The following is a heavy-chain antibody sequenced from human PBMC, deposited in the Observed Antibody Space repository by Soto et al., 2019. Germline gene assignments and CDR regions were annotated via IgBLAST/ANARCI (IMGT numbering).Heavy chain of an antibody. V-gene: IGHV1-18*01. CDR1: GYTFTSYG. J-gene: IGHJ4*02. D-gene: IGHD1-26*01. CDR3: AQSVGKMLKFDY. Sequence: ASVKVSCKASGYTFTSYGISWVRQATGQGLEWMGWISAYNGNTNYAQKLQGRVTMTTDTSTSTAYMELRSLRSDDTAVYYCAQSVGKMLKFDYWGQGTLVTVSS. CDR2: ISAYNGNT.